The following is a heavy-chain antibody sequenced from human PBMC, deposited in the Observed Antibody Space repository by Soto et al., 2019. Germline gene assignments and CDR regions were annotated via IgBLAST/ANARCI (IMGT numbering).Heavy chain of an antibody. J-gene: IGHJ4*02. CDR3: ARDSPPSDY. Sequence: ASVKVSCKASGYTFTSYAMHWVRQAPGQRLEWMGWINAGNGNRKYSQKFQGRVTITRDTSASTAYMELSSLRSEDTAVYYCARDSPPSDYWGQGTPVTVSS. CDR2: INAGNGNR. V-gene: IGHV1-3*01. CDR1: GYTFTSYA.